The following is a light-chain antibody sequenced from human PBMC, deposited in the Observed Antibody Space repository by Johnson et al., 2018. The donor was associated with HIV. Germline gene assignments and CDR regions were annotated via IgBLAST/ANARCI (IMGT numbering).Light chain of an antibody. Sequence: QSVLTQPPSVSAAPGQKVTISCSGSSSNIGSSPVNWYQQLPGTAPKLLIYRNNQRPSGVPDRFSGSQSGTSASLAISGLQAEDEADYYCATWDDTLNGRYVFGTGTKVTVL. CDR1: SSNIGSSP. CDR3: ATWDDTLNGRYV. V-gene: IGLV1-44*01. CDR2: RNN. J-gene: IGLJ1*01.